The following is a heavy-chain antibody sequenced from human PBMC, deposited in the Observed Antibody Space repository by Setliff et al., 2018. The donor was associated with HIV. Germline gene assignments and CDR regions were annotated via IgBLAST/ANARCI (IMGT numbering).Heavy chain of an antibody. Sequence: ASVKVSCKTSVHTFTDYFVHWVRLAPGQGPEWMGWINPKTAATQYPQDFQGRVTMTSDTSTTTVYMELTRLRSDDTAVYYCARDLFGSWYTGSSGLAHWGQGTLVTVSS. D-gene: IGHD2-2*02. CDR2: INPKTAAT. CDR3: ARDLFGSWYTGSSGLAH. J-gene: IGHJ4*02. CDR1: VHTFTDYF. V-gene: IGHV1-2*02.